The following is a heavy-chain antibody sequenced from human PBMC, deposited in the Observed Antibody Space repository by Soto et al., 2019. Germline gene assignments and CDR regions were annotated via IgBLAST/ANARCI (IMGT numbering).Heavy chain of an antibody. J-gene: IGHJ6*02. V-gene: IGHV5-51*01. CDR2: IYPGDSDT. CDR1: GYSFTSYW. CDR3: ARVSRSPYYSYGMDV. D-gene: IGHD3-22*01. Sequence: GESLKISCKGSGYSFTSYWIGWVRQMPGKGLEWMGIIYPGDSDTRYSPSFQGQVTISADKSISTAYLQWSSLKASDTAMYYCARVSRSPYYSYGMDVWGQGTMVTVSS.